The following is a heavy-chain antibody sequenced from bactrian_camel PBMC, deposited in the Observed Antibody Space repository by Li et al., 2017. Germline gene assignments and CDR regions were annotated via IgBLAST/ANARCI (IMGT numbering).Heavy chain of an antibody. V-gene: IGHV3S40*01. Sequence: VQLVESGGGLVQPGGSLRLSCAASGFTFSAYDMAWVRQGPGKGLEWVAAIRDGGSTYFKDSVKGRFTISLDAAANTLYLQMDSLRPEDTAMYYCAASLGKTYCHAAFFLTRARPNFGIMGQGTQVTVS. J-gene: IGHJ4*01. D-gene: IGHD5*01. CDR1: GFTFSAYD. CDR2: IRDGGST.